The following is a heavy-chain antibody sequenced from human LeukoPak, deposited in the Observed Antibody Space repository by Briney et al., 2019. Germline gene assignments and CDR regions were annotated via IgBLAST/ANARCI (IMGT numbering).Heavy chain of an antibody. Sequence: PGGSLRLSCVASGFTVITNYMSWVRHAPGKGLELLSVVFSAGNIYYADSVRGRFTISRDHSKNTVYPQMDSLRAEDTAVYYWARDQRHPTFGYYTDSWGQGTPVTVSS. D-gene: IGHD3-3*01. CDR3: ARDQRHPTFGYYTDS. CDR2: VFSAGNI. V-gene: IGHV3-66*01. CDR1: GFTVITNY. J-gene: IGHJ5*01.